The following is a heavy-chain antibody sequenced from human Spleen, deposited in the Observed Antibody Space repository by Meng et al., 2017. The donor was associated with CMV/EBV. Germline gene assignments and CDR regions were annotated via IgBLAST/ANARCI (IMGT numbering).Heavy chain of an antibody. Sequence: SETLSLTCTVSGGSISSHYWSWIRQSPGRGLEWIGHFYYSGNTNYSPSLKGRVTISVDTSKNQFSLKLSSVTAADTAVYYCARSRYYYDSSGYPYYYGMDVWGQGTTVTVSS. CDR3: ARSRYYYDSSGYPYYYGMDV. V-gene: IGHV4-59*11. J-gene: IGHJ6*02. CDR1: GGSISSHY. D-gene: IGHD3-22*01. CDR2: FYYSGNT.